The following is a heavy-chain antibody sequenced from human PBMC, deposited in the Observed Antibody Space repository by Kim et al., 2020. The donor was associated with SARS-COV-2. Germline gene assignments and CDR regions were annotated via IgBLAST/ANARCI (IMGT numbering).Heavy chain of an antibody. Sequence: ADSVKGRFTISRDNAKNSLYLQMNSLRAEDTALYYCAKDRSSWYRYYFDYWGQGTLVTVSS. J-gene: IGHJ4*02. V-gene: IGHV3-9*01. D-gene: IGHD6-13*01. CDR3: AKDRSSWYRYYFDY.